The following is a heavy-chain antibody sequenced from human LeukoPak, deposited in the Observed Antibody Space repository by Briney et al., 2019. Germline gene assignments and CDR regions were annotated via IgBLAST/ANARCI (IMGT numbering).Heavy chain of an antibody. Sequence: ASVKVSCKTSGYTFTAYQIHWVRQAPGQGLEWMGWINPNSGGTNYAQKFQGRVTMTRDTSISTAYMEMSRLRSDDTAVYYCARLTTTVTSFDYWGQGTLVTVSS. V-gene: IGHV1-2*02. CDR3: ARLTTTVTSFDY. D-gene: IGHD4-17*01. CDR2: INPNSGGT. CDR1: GYTFTAYQ. J-gene: IGHJ4*02.